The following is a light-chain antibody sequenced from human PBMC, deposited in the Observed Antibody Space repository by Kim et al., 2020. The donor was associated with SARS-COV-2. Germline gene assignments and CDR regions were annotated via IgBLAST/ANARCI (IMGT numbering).Light chain of an antibody. CDR3: QQYVNSPFT. J-gene: IGKJ2*01. CDR2: GAS. Sequence: EIVLTQSPGTLSVSPGERASLSCRASQSVRCKYLAWYQQKPGQAPRLLMYGASTRATGIPDRFIGSGSGTDFILTITRLEPEDLAVYYCQQYVNSPFTFGQGTKLEI. CDR1: QSVRCKY. V-gene: IGKV3-20*01.